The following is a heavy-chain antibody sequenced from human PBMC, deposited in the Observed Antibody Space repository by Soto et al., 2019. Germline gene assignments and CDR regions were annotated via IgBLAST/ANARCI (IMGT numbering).Heavy chain of an antibody. CDR3: ARDSDCHSTSCFFPPHV. CDR2: ISGGGSYI. J-gene: IGHJ6*02. V-gene: IGHV3-21*06. D-gene: IGHD2-2*01. Sequence: GGSLRLSCSASGFTFSDENMSWVRQVPGKGLEWVSGISGGGSYIFYADSVQGRFSISRDNPKNSLFLEMNSLRVEDAAVYYCARDSDCHSTSCFFPPHVWGQGTTVTVSS. CDR1: GFTFSDEN.